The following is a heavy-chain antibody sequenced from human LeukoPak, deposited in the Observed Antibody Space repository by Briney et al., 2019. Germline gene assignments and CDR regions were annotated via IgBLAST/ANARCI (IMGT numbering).Heavy chain of an antibody. J-gene: IGHJ4*02. Sequence: ASVKVSCKASGYTFTSYAMNWVRQAPGQGLEWMGWINTNTGNPTYAQGFTGRFVFSLDTSVSTAYLQISSLKAEDTAVYYCASTAPEAVLFDFDYWGQETLVTVSS. CDR3: ASTAPEAVLFDFDY. D-gene: IGHD6-19*01. CDR1: GYTFTSYA. V-gene: IGHV7-4-1*02. CDR2: INTNTGNP.